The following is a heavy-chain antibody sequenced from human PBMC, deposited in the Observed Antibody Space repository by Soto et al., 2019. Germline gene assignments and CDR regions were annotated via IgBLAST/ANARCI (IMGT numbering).Heavy chain of an antibody. CDR1: GYTFTGYY. Sequence: ASVKVSCKASGYTFTGYYMHWVRQAPGQGLEWMGWINPNSGGTNYAQKFQGRVTMTRDTSISTAYMELSRLRSDDTAVYYCARGGTTYYYDSSGPDYWGQGXLVTVYS. CDR3: ARGGTTYYYDSSGPDY. CDR2: INPNSGGT. D-gene: IGHD3-22*01. V-gene: IGHV1-2*02. J-gene: IGHJ4*02.